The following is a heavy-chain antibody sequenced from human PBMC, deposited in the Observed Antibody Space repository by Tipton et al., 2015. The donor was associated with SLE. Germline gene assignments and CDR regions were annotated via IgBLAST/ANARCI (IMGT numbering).Heavy chain of an antibody. CDR3: ARVLGVVKSYYMDV. CDR1: GDSISNGDDY. J-gene: IGHJ6*03. CDR2: IYYGGGT. Sequence: TLSLTCTVSGDSISNGDDYWSWIRQPPGKGLEWIGNIYYGGGTYYNPSLESRVTISLDTSKNQFSLKLSSVTAADTAVYYCARVLGVVKSYYMDVWGKGTTVTVSS. V-gene: IGHV4-30-4*08. D-gene: IGHD3-3*01.